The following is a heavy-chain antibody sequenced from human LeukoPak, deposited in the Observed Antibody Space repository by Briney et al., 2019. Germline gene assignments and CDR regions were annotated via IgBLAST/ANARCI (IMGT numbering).Heavy chain of an antibody. CDR1: GFTFSSYA. J-gene: IGHJ4*02. D-gene: IGHD2-21*01. CDR3: AKFLPTHIVVANYYFDY. V-gene: IGHV3-23*01. CDR2: ISGSGGST. Sequence: GGSLRLSCAASGFTFSSYAMSWVRQAPGKGLEWVAAISGSGGSTYYADSVKGRFTISRDNSKNTLYLQMNSLRAEDTAVYYCAKFLPTHIVVANYYFDYWGQGTLVTVSS.